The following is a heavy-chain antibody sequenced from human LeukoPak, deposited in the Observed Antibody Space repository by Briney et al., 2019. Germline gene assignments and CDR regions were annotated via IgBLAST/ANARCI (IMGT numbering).Heavy chain of an antibody. J-gene: IGHJ6*02. V-gene: IGHV3-21*01. Sequence: GGSLRLSCAASGFTFSSYSMNWVRQAPGKGLEWVSSISSSSSYIYYADSVKGRFTISRDNAKNSPYLQMNSLRAEDTAVYYCARALVDTFYYYYYGMDVWGQGTTVTVSS. CDR1: GFTFSSYS. CDR3: ARALVDTFYYYYYGMDV. D-gene: IGHD5-18*01. CDR2: ISSSSSYI.